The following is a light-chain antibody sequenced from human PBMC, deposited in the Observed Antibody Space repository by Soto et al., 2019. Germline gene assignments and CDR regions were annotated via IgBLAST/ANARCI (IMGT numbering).Light chain of an antibody. Sequence: DIQMTQSPSSLSASVGDRVTITCRASQSSSSYLNWYQQKPWKAPKLLLYAASSLQSGVPSRFSGSGSGTDFTLTISSLQPEDFATYYCQQRYSTPPPTFGQGTRLEIK. CDR2: AAS. CDR3: QQRYSTPPPT. V-gene: IGKV1-39*01. CDR1: QSSSSY. J-gene: IGKJ5*01.